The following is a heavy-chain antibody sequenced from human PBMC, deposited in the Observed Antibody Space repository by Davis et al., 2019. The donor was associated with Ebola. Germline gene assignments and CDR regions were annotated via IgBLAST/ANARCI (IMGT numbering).Heavy chain of an antibody. V-gene: IGHV3-21*01. D-gene: IGHD6-6*01. CDR1: GFTFSSYS. Sequence: PGGSLRLSCAASGFTFSSYSMNWVRQAPGKGLEWVSSISSSSSYIYYADSVKGRFTISRDNAKNSLYLQMNSLRAEDTAVYYCARDRAARSGKAIRGYGMDVWGQGTTVTVSS. CDR2: ISSSSSYI. J-gene: IGHJ6*02. CDR3: ARDRAARSGKAIRGYGMDV.